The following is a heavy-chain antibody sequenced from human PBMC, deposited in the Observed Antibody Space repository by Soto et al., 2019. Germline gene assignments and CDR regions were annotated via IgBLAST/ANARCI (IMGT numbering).Heavy chain of an antibody. Sequence: SETLSLTCIVSGGSLNNFYWNWIRQTAGKGLEWIGRIHASGNTNYNPSLKSRATLSVDTSKNQFSLKVRSVTAADTAVYYCARSSHKESWFDPWGQGTLVTSPQ. CDR1: GGSLNNFY. D-gene: IGHD6-19*01. CDR2: IHASGNT. V-gene: IGHV4-4*07. J-gene: IGHJ5*02. CDR3: ARSSHKESWFDP.